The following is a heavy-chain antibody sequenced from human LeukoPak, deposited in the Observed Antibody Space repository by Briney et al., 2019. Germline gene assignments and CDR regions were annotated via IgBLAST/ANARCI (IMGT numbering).Heavy chain of an antibody. J-gene: IGHJ4*02. CDR3: ARWYYDFWSGLTYFGY. Sequence: PSETLSLTCTVSGGSISSGSYYWSWIRQPAGKGLEWIGRIYTSGSTNYNPSLKSRVTISVDTSKNQFSLKLSSVTAADTAVYYCARWYYDFWSGLTYFGYWGQGTLVTVSS. V-gene: IGHV4-61*02. D-gene: IGHD3-3*01. CDR2: IYTSGST. CDR1: GGSISSGSYY.